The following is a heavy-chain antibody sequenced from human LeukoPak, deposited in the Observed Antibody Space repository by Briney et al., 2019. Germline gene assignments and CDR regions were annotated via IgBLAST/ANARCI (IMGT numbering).Heavy chain of an antibody. CDR3: ARVQYSSSWGHYFDY. J-gene: IGHJ4*02. Sequence: VASVKVSCKASGYTFTSYGISWVRQAPGQGLEWMGWISAYNGNTNYAQKLQGRVTMTTDTSTNTAYMELRSLRSDDTAVYYCARVQYSSSWGHYFDYWGQGTLVTVSS. V-gene: IGHV1-18*01. CDR1: GYTFTSYG. D-gene: IGHD6-13*01. CDR2: ISAYNGNT.